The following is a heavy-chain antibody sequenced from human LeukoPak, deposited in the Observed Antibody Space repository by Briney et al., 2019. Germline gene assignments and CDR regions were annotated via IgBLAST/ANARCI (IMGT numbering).Heavy chain of an antibody. V-gene: IGHV3-49*03. J-gene: IGHJ4*02. D-gene: IGHD4-17*01. CDR1: GFSFGDDA. CDR2: IRKKGYGETT. CDR3: SRGLHDYGDSNYYFDQ. Sequence: PGRSLRLSCTASGFSFGDDAWSWFRQAPGKGLGFVCFIRKKGYGETTDYAASVRGRFTISRDDARSIAYLQMNSLEIEDTALYYCSRGLHDYGDSNYYFDQWGRGTQVTVSS.